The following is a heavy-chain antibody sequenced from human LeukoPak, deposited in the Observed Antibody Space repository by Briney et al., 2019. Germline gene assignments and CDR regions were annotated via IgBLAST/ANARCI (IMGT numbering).Heavy chain of an antibody. CDR1: GGSISSYY. Sequence: SETLSLTCTVSGGSISSYYWSWIRQPPGKGLEWIGYIYYSGSTNYNPSLKSRVTISVDTSKNQFSLKLSSVTAADTAVYYCARQQQELLWFGGLSNWFDPWGQGTLVTVSS. CDR2: IYYSGST. D-gene: IGHD3-10*01. CDR3: ARQQQELLWFGGLSNWFDP. V-gene: IGHV4-59*08. J-gene: IGHJ5*02.